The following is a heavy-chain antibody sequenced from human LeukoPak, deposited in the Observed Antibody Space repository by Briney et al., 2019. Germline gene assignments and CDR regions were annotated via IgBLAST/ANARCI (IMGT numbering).Heavy chain of an antibody. CDR2: INPNSGGT. CDR1: GYTFTGYY. Sequence: GASVKVSCKASGYTFTGYYMHWVRQAPGQGLERMGWINPNSGGTNYAQKFQGRVTMTRDTSISTAYMELSRLRSDDTAVYYCARDPMTVAGPLGFDYWGQGTLVTVSS. D-gene: IGHD6-19*01. V-gene: IGHV1-2*02. J-gene: IGHJ4*02. CDR3: ARDPMTVAGPLGFDY.